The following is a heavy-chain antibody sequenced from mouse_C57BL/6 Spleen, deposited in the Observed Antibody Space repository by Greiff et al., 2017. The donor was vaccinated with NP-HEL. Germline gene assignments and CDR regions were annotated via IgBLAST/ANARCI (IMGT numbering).Heavy chain of an antibody. CDR1: GYTFTDYE. CDR3: RYDGYSYYFDY. D-gene: IGHD2-3*01. V-gene: IGHV1-15*01. J-gene: IGHJ2*01. Sequence: QVNVMQSGAELVRPGASVTLSCKASGYTFTDYEMHWVTQTPVHGLEWIGAIDPETGGTAYNQKFKGQAILTADKSSSTAYIELRSLASEDSAVYCCRYDGYSYYFDYWGQGTTLTVSS. CDR2: IDPETGGT.